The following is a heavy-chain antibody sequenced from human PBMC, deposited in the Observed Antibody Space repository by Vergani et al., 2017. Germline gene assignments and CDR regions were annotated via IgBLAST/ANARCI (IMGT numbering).Heavy chain of an antibody. J-gene: IGHJ6*03. CDR2: IWYDGSNK. CDR1: GFSFSSFG. CDR3: ARDSIAAAQRGYYYYMDV. D-gene: IGHD6-13*01. V-gene: IGHV3-33*01. Sequence: QVQLVESGGGVVQPGRSLRLSCAASGFSFSSFGFHWVRQAPGKGLEWVAVIWYDGSNKYYADSVKGRFTISRDNSKNTLYLQMNSLRAEDTAVYYCARDSIAAAQRGYYYYMDVWGKGTTVTVSS.